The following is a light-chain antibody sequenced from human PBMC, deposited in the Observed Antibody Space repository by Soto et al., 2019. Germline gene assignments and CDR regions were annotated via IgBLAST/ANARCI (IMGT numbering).Light chain of an antibody. J-gene: IGLJ2*01. CDR1: NIGIKT. CDR3: QVWGGSSKSVV. CDR2: DDR. V-gene: IGLV3-21*02. Sequence: SYELTQPPSVSVAPGQMARITCGGNNIGIKTVHWYQQKPGQAPILVVYDDRDRPSGIPERFSGSNSGNTATLTISRVEAGDAADYYCQVWGGSSKSVVFGGGTKLTVL.